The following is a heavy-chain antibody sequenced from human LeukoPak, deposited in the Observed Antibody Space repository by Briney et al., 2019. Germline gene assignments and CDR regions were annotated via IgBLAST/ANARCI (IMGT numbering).Heavy chain of an antibody. D-gene: IGHD1-26*01. Sequence: SETLSLTCTVSGGSISSYYWSWIRQPPGKGLEWIGYIHYSGSTNYNPSLKSRVTISVDTSKNQFSLKLSSVTAADTAVYYCARLGSGTNNWFDPWGQGTLVTVSS. J-gene: IGHJ5*02. CDR2: IHYSGST. V-gene: IGHV4-59*01. CDR1: GGSISSYY. CDR3: ARLGSGTNNWFDP.